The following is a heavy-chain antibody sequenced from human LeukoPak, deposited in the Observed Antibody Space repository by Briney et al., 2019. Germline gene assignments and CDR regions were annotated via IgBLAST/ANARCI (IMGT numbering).Heavy chain of an antibody. V-gene: IGHV1-69*06. CDR1: GYTFNSYA. J-gene: IGHJ3*02. D-gene: IGHD1-26*01. Sequence: SVKVSCKASGYTFNSYAISWVRQAPGQGLEWMGGIIPMSDTANYPQKFRGRLTITADIPTSTVYMELSSLRSEDTAVYYCAREDDTGRYMGDDAFDIWGQGTMVTVSS. CDR3: AREDDTGRYMGDDAFDI. CDR2: IIPMSDTA.